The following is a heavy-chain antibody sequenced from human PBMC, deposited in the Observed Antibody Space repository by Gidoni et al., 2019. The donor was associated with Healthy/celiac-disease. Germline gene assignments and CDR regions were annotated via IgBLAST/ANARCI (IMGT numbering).Heavy chain of an antibody. V-gene: IGHV4-34*01. J-gene: IGHJ5*02. D-gene: IGHD3-10*01. CDR2: INHSGST. CDR1: GGSCSGYY. Sequence: QVQLQQWGAGLLTPSETLSLSCAVCGGSCSGYYWSWIRQPPGKGLEWIGEINHSGSTNYNPSLKSRVTISVDTSKNQFSLKLSSVTAADTAVYYCARGHRITMVRGVIIAGWFDPWGQGTLVTVSS. CDR3: ARGHRITMVRGVIIAGWFDP.